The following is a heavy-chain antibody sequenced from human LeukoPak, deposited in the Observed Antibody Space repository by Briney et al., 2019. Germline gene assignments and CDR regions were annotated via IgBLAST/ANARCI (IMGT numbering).Heavy chain of an antibody. V-gene: IGHV3-21*01. CDR1: GFTFSSYS. CDR2: ISSSSSYI. Sequence: NPGGSLRLSCAASGFTFSSYSMNWVRRAPGKGLEWVSSISSSSSYIYYADSVKGRFTISRDNAKNSLYLQMNSLRAEDTAVYYCARTDYDILTGYYTPGAFDIWGQGTMVTVSS. CDR3: ARTDYDILTGYYTPGAFDI. J-gene: IGHJ3*02. D-gene: IGHD3-9*01.